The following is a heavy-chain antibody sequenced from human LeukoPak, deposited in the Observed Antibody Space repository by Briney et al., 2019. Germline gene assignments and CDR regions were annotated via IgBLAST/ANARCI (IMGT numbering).Heavy chain of an antibody. V-gene: IGHV4-39*01. CDR3: ARHSEMATITASFDY. CDR1: GGSISSSGYY. Sequence: PSETLSLTCTVSGGSISSSGYYWGWIRQPPGKGLEWIGSIYYSGTTYYNPSLKSRVTISVDTSKNQFSLKLSSVTAADTAVYYCARHSEMATITASFDYWGQGTLVTVSS. J-gene: IGHJ4*02. CDR2: IYYSGTT. D-gene: IGHD5-24*01.